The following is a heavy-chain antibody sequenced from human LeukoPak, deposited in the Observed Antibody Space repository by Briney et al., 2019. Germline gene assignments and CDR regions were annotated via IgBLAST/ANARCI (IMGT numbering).Heavy chain of an antibody. D-gene: IGHD3-22*01. Sequence: ASVKVSCNVSGYTLSVFTMYWGCQGPGKGHGWMWGFDLEDGETTYAQTFQGRGTMTADTSTDTAYMELSRLRSEDTAVYYCATSTYYYDSSGYYYDYWGQGTLVTVSS. V-gene: IGHV1-24*01. CDR2: FDLEDGET. CDR3: ATSTYYYDSSGYYYDY. CDR1: GYTLSVFT. J-gene: IGHJ4*02.